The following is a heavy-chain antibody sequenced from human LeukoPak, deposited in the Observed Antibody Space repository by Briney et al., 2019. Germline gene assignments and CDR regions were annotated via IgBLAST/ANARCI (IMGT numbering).Heavy chain of an antibody. CDR3: TRGQGLS. V-gene: IGHV3-48*04. CDR2: TPKGSAEIII. J-gene: IGHJ4*02. D-gene: IGHD2-15*01. CDR1: GFTFRRYS. Sequence: QSGGSLRLSCVASGFTFRRYSMSWVRQAPGKALEWLSISYTPKGSAEIIIKYAESVKGRFTTYRDNAANSLYLHMDSLRADDTAVYYCTRGQGLSWGQGTLVTVS.